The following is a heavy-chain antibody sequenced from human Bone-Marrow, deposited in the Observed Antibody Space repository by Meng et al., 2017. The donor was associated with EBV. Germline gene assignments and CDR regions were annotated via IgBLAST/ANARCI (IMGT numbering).Heavy chain of an antibody. Sequence: PDACPSMVKHSGTLALNCVSLGGSLRSSNWWSWVRQPPGKGLEWIGEIFYGGSTNYNPSLESRVTISVDKSKIQFSLKLSSVTAADTALYYCAAGFRELVRSRDYWGQGTLVTVSS. V-gene: IGHV4-4*02. CDR1: GGSLRSSNW. D-gene: IGHD3-10*01. CDR2: IFYGGST. CDR3: AAGFRELVRSRDY. J-gene: IGHJ4*02.